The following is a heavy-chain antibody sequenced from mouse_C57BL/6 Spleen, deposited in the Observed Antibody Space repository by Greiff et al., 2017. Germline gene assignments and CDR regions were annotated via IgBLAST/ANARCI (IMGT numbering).Heavy chain of an antibody. CDR2: ISSGSSTI. CDR1: GFTFSDYG. V-gene: IGHV5-17*01. D-gene: IGHD2-1*01. J-gene: IGHJ4*01. CDR3: ARRGIYYGNYDGYDAMDY. Sequence: EVQRVESGGGLVKPGGSLKLSCAASGFTFSDYGMHWVRQAPEKGLEWVAYISSGSSTIYYADTVKGRFTISRDNAKNTLFLQMTSLRSEDTAMYYCARRGIYYGNYDGYDAMDYWGQGTSVTVSS.